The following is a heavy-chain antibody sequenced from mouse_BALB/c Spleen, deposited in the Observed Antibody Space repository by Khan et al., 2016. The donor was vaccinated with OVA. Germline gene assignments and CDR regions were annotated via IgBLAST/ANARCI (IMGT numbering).Heavy chain of an antibody. CDR1: GFTFSDYY. CDR3: ARAGYGGFAY. D-gene: IGHD1-1*02. Sequence: EVELVESGGGLVKPGGSLKLSCAASGFTFSDYYMYWVRQTPEKRLEWVATISDGGSNTYYPDSVKGRFTISRDNAKNKLYQQMHSLKSEDTAMYVCARAGYGGFAYWGQGTLVTVSA. V-gene: IGHV5-4*02. CDR2: ISDGGSNT. J-gene: IGHJ3*01.